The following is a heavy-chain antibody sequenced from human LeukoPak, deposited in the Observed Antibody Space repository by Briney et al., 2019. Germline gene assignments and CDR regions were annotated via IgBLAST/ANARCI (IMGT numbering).Heavy chain of an antibody. V-gene: IGHV3-30*03. CDR3: AREDCSSTSCYVDY. Sequence: GGSLRLSCAASGFTFSSYGMHWVRQAPGKGPEWVAVISYDGSNKYYADSVKGRFTISRDNSKNTLYLQMNSLRAEDTAVYYCAREDCSSTSCYVDYWGQGTLVTVSS. J-gene: IGHJ4*02. CDR2: ISYDGSNK. CDR1: GFTFSSYG. D-gene: IGHD2-2*01.